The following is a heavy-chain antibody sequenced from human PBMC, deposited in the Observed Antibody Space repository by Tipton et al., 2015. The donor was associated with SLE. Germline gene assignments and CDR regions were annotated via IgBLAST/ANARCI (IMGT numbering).Heavy chain of an antibody. CDR3: ARGRRSRYYYYYYMDV. J-gene: IGHJ6*03. CDR1: GGSISSYY. CDR2: IYYSGST. D-gene: IGHD6-13*01. Sequence: TLPLTCTVSGGSISSYYWSWIRQPPGKGLEWIGYIYYSGSTNYNPSLKSRVTISVDTSKNQFSLKLSSVTAADTAVYYCARGRRSRYYYYYYMDVWGKGTTVTVSS. V-gene: IGHV4-59*01.